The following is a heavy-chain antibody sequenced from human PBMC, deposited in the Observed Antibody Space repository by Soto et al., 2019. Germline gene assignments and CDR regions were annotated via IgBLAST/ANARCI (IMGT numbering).Heavy chain of an antibody. CDR2: ISWNSGSI. Sequence: GGSLRLSCAASGFTFDDYAMHWVRQAPGKGLEWVSGISWNSGSIGYADSVKGRFTISRDNAKNSLYLQMNSLRAEDTALYYCAKDLLGELSENWFDPWGQGTLVTVSS. CDR1: GFTFDDYA. CDR3: AKDLLGELSENWFDP. V-gene: IGHV3-9*01. J-gene: IGHJ5*02. D-gene: IGHD3-16*02.